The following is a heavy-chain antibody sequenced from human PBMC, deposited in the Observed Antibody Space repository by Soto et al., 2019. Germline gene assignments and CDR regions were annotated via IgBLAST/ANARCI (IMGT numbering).Heavy chain of an antibody. J-gene: IGHJ4*02. V-gene: IGHV4-34*01. CDR2: INHSGST. CDR1: GGSFSGYY. CDR3: ARGPPDY. Sequence: QVQLQQWGAGLLKPSETLSLTCAVYGGSFSGYYWSWIRQPPGKGLEWIGEINHSGSTNYNPSLKXRDXISVGSTKKQFSLKMSSVTGAETAVYYCARGPPDYWGQGTLVTVSS.